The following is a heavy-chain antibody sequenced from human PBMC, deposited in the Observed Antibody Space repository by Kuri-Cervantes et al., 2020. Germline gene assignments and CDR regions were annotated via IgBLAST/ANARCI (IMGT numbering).Heavy chain of an antibody. Sequence: ESLKISCAVYGGSFSGYYWGWIRQPPGKGLEWIGEINHSGSTNYNPSLKSRVTISVDTSKNQFSLKLSSVTAADTAVYYCARGDGDAYYYYGMDVWGQGTTVTVSS. J-gene: IGHJ6*02. CDR1: GGSFSGYY. D-gene: IGHD4-17*01. CDR2: INHSGST. CDR3: ARGDGDAYYYYGMDV. V-gene: IGHV4-34*01.